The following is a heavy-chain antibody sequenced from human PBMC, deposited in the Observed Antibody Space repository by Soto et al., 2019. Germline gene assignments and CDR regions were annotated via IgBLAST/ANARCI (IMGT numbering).Heavy chain of an antibody. CDR1: GGSISSSSYY. V-gene: IGHV4-39*07. CDR2: IYYSGST. CDR3: VRGRLGPFASRPYFDY. J-gene: IGHJ4*02. Sequence: SETLSLTCTVSGGSISSSSYYWGWIRQPPGKGLEWIGCIYYSGSTYYNPSLKSRVTISVDTSKNQFSLKLSSVTAADTAVYYCVRGRLGPFASRPYFDYSGQGTLVTVSS.